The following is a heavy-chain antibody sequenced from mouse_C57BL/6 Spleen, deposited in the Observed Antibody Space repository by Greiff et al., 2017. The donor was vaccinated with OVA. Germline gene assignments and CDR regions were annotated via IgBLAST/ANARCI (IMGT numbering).Heavy chain of an antibody. V-gene: IGHV1-63*01. CDR3: ARGDGGYLFDY. CDR1: GYTFTNYW. D-gene: IGHD2-2*01. CDR2: IYPGGGYT. J-gene: IGHJ2*01. Sequence: VQRVESGAELVRPGTSVKMSRKASGYTFTNYWIGWAKQRPGHGLEWIGDIYPGGGYTNYNEKFKGKATLTADKSSSTAYMQFSSLTSEDSAIYYCARGDGGYLFDYWGQGTTLTVSS.